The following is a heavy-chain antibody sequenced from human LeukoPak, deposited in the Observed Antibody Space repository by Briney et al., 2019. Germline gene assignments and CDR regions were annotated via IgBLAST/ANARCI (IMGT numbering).Heavy chain of an antibody. J-gene: IGHJ2*01. V-gene: IGHV4-30-2*01. Sequence: PSETLSLTCAVSGGSINSGGYSWSWIRQPPGKGLEWIGYIYHSGSTYYNPSLKSRVTISVDRSKNQFSLKLSSVTAANTAVYYCARGDWYFDLWGRGTLVTVSS. CDR3: ARGDWYFDL. CDR2: IYHSGST. CDR1: GGSINSGGYS.